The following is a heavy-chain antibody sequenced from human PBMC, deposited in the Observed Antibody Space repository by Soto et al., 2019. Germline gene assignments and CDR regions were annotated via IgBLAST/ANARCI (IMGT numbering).Heavy chain of an antibody. D-gene: IGHD3-22*01. V-gene: IGHV4-30-4*01. CDR3: ATTPYYYDSSGSYRGAFDI. CDR1: GGSISSGDYY. J-gene: IGHJ3*02. Sequence: SETLSLTCTVSGGSISSGDYYWSWIRQPPGKGLEWIGYIYYSGSTYYNPSLKSRVTISVDTSKNQFSLKLSSVTAADTAVYYCATTPYYYDSSGSYRGAFDIWGQGTMVTV. CDR2: IYYSGST.